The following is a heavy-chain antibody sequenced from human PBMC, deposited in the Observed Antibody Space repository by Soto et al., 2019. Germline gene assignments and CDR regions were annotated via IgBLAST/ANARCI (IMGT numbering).Heavy chain of an antibody. V-gene: IGHV1-2*04. CDR1: GYTFTGYY. CDR2: INPNSGGT. CDR3: ARALTSPYDFWSGRPGNGFDY. Sequence: ASVKVSCKASGYTFTGYYMHWVRQAPGQGLEWMGWINPNSGGTNYAQKFQGWVTMTRDTSISTAYMELSRLRSDDTAVYYCARALTSPYDFWSGRPGNGFDYWGQGTLVTVSS. J-gene: IGHJ4*02. D-gene: IGHD3-3*01.